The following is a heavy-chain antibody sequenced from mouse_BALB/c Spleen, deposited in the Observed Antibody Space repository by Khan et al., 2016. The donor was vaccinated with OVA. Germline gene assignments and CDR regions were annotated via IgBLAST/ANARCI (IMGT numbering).Heavy chain of an antibody. D-gene: IGHD1-1*01. CDR1: GYSITSDYA. CDR2: ISYSGST. J-gene: IGHJ2*01. V-gene: IGHV3-2*02. Sequence: EVQLQESGPGLVKPSQSLSLTCTVTGYSITSDYAWNWIRQFPGNKLEWMGYISYSGSTSYNPSLKSRISITRDTSKNQFFLQLNSVTTEDTATYYDASDYGSNYYYCDDWGQGTTLTVAS. CDR3: ASDYGSNYYYCDD.